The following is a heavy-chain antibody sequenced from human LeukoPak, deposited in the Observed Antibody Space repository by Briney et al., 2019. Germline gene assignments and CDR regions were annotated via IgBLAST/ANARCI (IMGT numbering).Heavy chain of an antibody. V-gene: IGHV4-34*01. CDR1: GGSFSGYY. D-gene: IGHD2-2*01. J-gene: IGHJ5*02. Sequence: SETLSLTCAVYGGSFSGYYWSWIRQPPGKGLEWIGEINHSGSTNYNPSLKSPVTISIDTPKNQFSLRLISVTAADTAVYYCARDQLYCSSSSCRNLGWFDPWGQGTLVTVSS. CDR2: INHSGST. CDR3: ARDQLYCSSSSCRNLGWFDP.